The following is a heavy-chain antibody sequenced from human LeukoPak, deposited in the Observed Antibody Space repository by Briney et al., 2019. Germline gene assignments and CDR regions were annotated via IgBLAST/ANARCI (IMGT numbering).Heavy chain of an antibody. J-gene: IGHJ4*02. CDR2: INWNGGST. V-gene: IGHV3-20*04. CDR1: GFTFDDYG. Sequence: GGSLGLSCAASGFTFDDYGMSWVRQAPGKGLEWVSGINWNGGSTGYADSVKGRFTISRDNAKNSLYLQMNSLRAEDTALYYCARGGDILTGYYPFDYWGQGTLVTVSS. CDR3: ARGGDILTGYYPFDY. D-gene: IGHD3-9*01.